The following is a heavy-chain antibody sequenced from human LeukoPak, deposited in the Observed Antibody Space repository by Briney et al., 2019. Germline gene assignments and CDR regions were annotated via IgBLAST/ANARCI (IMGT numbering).Heavy chain of an antibody. V-gene: IGHV4-30-4*01. CDR3: ARVRVRWLCPDY. Sequence: SETLSLTCTVSGGSISSGDYYWSWIRQPPGKGLEWIGYIYYSGSTYYNPSLKSRVTRSVDTSKNQFSLKLSCVTAADTAVYYCARVRVRWLCPDYWGQGTLVTVSS. D-gene: IGHD3-22*01. J-gene: IGHJ4*02. CDR1: GGSISSGDYY. CDR2: IYYSGST.